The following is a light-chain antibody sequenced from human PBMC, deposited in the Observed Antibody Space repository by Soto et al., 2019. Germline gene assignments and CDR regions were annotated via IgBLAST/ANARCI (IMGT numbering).Light chain of an antibody. CDR2: GAS. Sequence: ASQSVSNNYLAWYQQKPGQAPRLLIYGASKRATGIPARFSGSGSGTDFTLTISRLETEDFAVYYCQQYGSSGTFGQGTKVDIK. V-gene: IGKV3-20*01. CDR3: QQYGSSGT. CDR1: QSVSNNY. J-gene: IGKJ1*01.